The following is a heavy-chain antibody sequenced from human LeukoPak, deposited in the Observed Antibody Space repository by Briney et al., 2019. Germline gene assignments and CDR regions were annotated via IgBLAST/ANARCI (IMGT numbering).Heavy chain of an antibody. J-gene: IGHJ4*02. CDR2: ISSSGPI. Sequence: KSGGSLRLSCAASGFTFSDYYMSWIRQAPGKGLEWVSYISSSGPIWYADSAKGRFTVSRDNAKNPLFLQMNSLRAEDTAVYYCILSSGHMYYFDYWGQGTLVTVSS. V-gene: IGHV3-11*01. CDR3: ILSSGHMYYFDY. CDR1: GFTFSDYY. D-gene: IGHD3-22*01.